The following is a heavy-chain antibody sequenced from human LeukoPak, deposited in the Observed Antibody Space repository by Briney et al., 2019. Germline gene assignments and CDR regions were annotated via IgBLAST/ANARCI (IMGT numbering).Heavy chain of an antibody. CDR2: ISSSSSTI. Sequence: GGSLRLSCAASGFTFSSYSMSWVRQAPGKGLEWVSYISSSSSTIYYADSVKGRFTISRDNAKNSLYLQMNSLRDEDTAVYYCASQRGDVLLAFDIWGQGTMVTVSS. D-gene: IGHD3-10*01. CDR1: GFTFSSYS. V-gene: IGHV3-48*02. J-gene: IGHJ3*02. CDR3: ASQRGDVLLAFDI.